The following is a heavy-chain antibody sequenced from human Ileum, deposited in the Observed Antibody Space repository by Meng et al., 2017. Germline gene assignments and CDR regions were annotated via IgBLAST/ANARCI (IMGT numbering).Heavy chain of an antibody. Sequence: VHRPESGPGLVKPSGTLSLTCAVSSGSITSDTYWSWVRLPPGKGLEWIGQISHSGSTFYNPSLKSRVTMSVDKSKSQFSLMLTSVTAADTAVYYCARHGGYYQGFWGQGTLVTVSS. D-gene: IGHD4-23*01. CDR3: ARHGGYYQGF. V-gene: IGHV4-4*02. J-gene: IGHJ4*02. CDR2: ISHSGST. CDR1: SGSITSDTY.